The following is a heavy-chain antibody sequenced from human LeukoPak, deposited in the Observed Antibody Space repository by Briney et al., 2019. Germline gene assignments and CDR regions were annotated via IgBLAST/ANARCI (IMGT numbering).Heavy chain of an antibody. CDR1: GYSFSSYS. CDR3: ARHRSRMVRGGDWFDP. CDR2: ISAYSGNT. V-gene: IGHV1-18*01. Sequence: ASVKVSCKDSGYSFSSYSISWVRQAPGQGLEWMGWISAYSGNTNYAHKLQGRGTMTTDTSTSTAYMELRSLRSDDTAVYYCARHRSRMVRGGDWFDPWGQGTLVTVSS. D-gene: IGHD3-10*01. J-gene: IGHJ5*02.